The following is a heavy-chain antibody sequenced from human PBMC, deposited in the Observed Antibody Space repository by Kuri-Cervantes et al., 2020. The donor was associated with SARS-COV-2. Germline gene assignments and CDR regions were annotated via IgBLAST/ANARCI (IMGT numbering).Heavy chain of an antibody. V-gene: IGHV3-33*06. CDR1: GFTFSSYG. D-gene: IGHD6-19*01. J-gene: IGHJ4*02. Sequence: GGSLRLSCAASGFTFSSYGMHWVRQAPGKGLEWAAVIWYDGSNKYYADSVKGRFTISRDNSKNTLYLQMNSLRAEDTAVYYCAKDYSSGWRRGIDYWGQGTLVTVSS. CDR2: IWYDGSNK. CDR3: AKDYSSGWRRGIDY.